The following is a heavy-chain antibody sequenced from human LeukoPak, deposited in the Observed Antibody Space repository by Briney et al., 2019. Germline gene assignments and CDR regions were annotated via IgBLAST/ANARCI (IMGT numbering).Heavy chain of an antibody. J-gene: IGHJ5*02. CDR3: ARDGYSSGWHYWFDP. D-gene: IGHD6-19*01. Sequence: SETLSLTCTVSGGSISSSGYYWGWIRQPPGKGLEWIGSIYYSGSTYYNPSLKSRVTISVDTSKNQFSLKLSSVTAADTAVYYCARDGYSSGWHYWFDPWGQGTLVTVSS. CDR2: IYYSGST. V-gene: IGHV4-39*07. CDR1: GGSISSSGYY.